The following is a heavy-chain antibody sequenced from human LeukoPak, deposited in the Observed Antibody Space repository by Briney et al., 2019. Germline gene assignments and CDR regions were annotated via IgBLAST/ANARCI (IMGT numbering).Heavy chain of an antibody. CDR3: AKDFDQLLFYFDY. CDR1: GFTFSSYG. D-gene: IGHD2-2*01. V-gene: IGHV3-30*18. J-gene: IGHJ4*02. Sequence: GGSLRLSCAASGFTFSSYGMHWVRQAPGKGLEWVAVISYDGSNKYYTDSVKGRFTISRDNSKNTLYLQMNRLRAEDTAVYYCAKDFDQLLFYFDYWGQGTLVTVSS. CDR2: ISYDGSNK.